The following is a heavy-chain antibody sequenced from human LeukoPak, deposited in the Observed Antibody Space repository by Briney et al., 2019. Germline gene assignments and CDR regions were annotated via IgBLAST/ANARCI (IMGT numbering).Heavy chain of an antibody. J-gene: IGHJ4*02. CDR2: INPNSGGT. V-gene: IGHV1-2*02. Sequence: GASVKVSCKASGYTFTGYYMHWVRQAPGQGLEWMGWINPNSGGTNYAQKFQGRVTMTRDTSISTAYMELSRLRSDDTAVYYCARDNLRVSLYYYDSWGQGTLVTVSS. CDR1: GYTFTGYY. D-gene: IGHD3-22*01. CDR3: ARDNLRVSLYYYDS.